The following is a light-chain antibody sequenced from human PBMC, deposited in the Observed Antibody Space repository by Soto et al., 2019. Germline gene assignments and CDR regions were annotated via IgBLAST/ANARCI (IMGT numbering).Light chain of an antibody. CDR1: NSDVGGYNY. V-gene: IGLV2-14*01. CDR2: DVS. J-gene: IGLJ2*01. Sequence: QSVLTQPASVSGSPGQSITISCTGTNSDVGGYNYVSWYRQHPGKVPKLMIFDVSNRPSGVSNRFSGSQSGNTASLTISGLQPEDEADYYCTSYTSRKSLVFGGGTKLTVL. CDR3: TSYTSRKSLV.